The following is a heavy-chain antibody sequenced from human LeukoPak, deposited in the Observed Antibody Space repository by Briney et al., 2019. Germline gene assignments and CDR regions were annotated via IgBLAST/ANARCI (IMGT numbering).Heavy chain of an antibody. D-gene: IGHD3-10*01. Sequence: GESLKLSCQGSGYSFSHHWIAWVRKMPGKGLEWMAMMYPGDSDTRYSPSFQGQVTISVDKSISTAYLQWNSLKASDAGMYYCARRDTSGSLFWFDPWGQGTLVTVSS. V-gene: IGHV5-51*01. CDR3: ARRDTSGSLFWFDP. CDR2: MYPGDSDT. CDR1: GYSFSHHW. J-gene: IGHJ5*02.